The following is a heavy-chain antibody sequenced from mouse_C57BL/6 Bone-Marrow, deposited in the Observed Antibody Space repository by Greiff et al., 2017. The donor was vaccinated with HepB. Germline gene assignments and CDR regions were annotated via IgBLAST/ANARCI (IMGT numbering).Heavy chain of an antibody. D-gene: IGHD4-1*01. CDR3: ARDWDEAY. CDR1: GFTFSSYA. J-gene: IGHJ3*01. CDR2: ISDGGSYT. V-gene: IGHV5-4*01. Sequence: EVQRVESGGGLVKPGGSLKLSCAASGFTFSSYAMSWVRQTPEKRLEWVATISDGGSYTYYPDNVKGRFTISRDNAKNNLYLQMSHLKSEDTAMYYCARDWDEAYWGQGTLVTVSA.